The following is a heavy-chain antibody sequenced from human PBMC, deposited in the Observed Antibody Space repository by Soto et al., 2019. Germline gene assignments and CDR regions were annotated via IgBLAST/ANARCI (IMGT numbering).Heavy chain of an antibody. J-gene: IGHJ5*02. CDR1: GYSINSGYY. Sequence: PSETLSLTCDVSGYSINSGYYWGWFRQPPGKGLEWIGSIYHSGSTYYNPSPKSRVTISVGTSKNHFSLKLSSVTAADTALYHCARGIIAVAGKGRFDPWGQGTLVTVS. CDR2: IYHSGST. CDR3: ARGIIAVAGKGRFDP. V-gene: IGHV4-38-2*01. D-gene: IGHD6-19*01.